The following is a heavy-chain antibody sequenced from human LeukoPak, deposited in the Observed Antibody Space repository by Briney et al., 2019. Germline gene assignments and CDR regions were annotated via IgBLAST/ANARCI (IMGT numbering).Heavy chain of an antibody. D-gene: IGHD4-23*01. CDR3: ARADMTTVLTGYYFDF. CDR1: GASISSGGYY. CDR2: IYYSGGT. V-gene: IGHV4-31*03. J-gene: IGHJ4*02. Sequence: SETLSLTCTVSGASISSGGYYWSWIRQHPGKGLEWIGYIYYSGGTYYNPSLKSRVTISVDTSKNQFSLKLSSVTAADTALYYCARADMTTVLTGYYFDFWGQGTLVTVSS.